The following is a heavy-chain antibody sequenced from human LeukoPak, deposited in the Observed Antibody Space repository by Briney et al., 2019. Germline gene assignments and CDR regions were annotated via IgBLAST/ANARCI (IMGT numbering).Heavy chain of an antibody. CDR2: IGIDSGNT. J-gene: IGHJ4*02. CDR3: ARDYKYAFDN. V-gene: IGHV3-48*01. Sequence: GGSLRLSCAASGFSFSNYAMNWVRQAPGKGLEWISYIGIDSGNTNYADSVKGRFTISGDKAKNSLYLQMNSLRVEDTAVYYCARDYKYAFDNWGQGTLVTVSS. D-gene: IGHD5-24*01. CDR1: GFSFSNYA.